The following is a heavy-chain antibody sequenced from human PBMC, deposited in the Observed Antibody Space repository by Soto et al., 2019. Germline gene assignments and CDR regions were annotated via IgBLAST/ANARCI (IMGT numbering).Heavy chain of an antibody. V-gene: IGHV5-10-1*01. J-gene: IGHJ4*02. Sequence: PGKGLEWMGRIDPSDSYTNYSPSFQGHVTISADKSISTAYLQWSSLKASDTAMYYCATDYDILTGDPYYFDYWGQGTLVTVSS. CDR3: ATDYDILTGDPYYFDY. CDR2: IDPSDSYT. D-gene: IGHD3-9*01.